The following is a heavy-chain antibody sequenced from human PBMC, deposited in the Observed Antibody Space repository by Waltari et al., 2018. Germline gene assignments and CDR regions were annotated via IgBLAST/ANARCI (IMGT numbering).Heavy chain of an antibody. D-gene: IGHD1-1*01. Sequence: QVQLQQWGAGLLKPSETLSLTCAVYGGSFSGYYWSWIRQPPGTGLEWLGEINHSGSTNYNPSLKSRVTISVDTSKNQFSLKLSSVTAADTAVYYCAGDPLSDWNDGNYYYYGMDVWGQGTTVTVSS. CDR1: GGSFSGYY. V-gene: IGHV4-34*01. CDR2: INHSGST. CDR3: AGDPLSDWNDGNYYYYGMDV. J-gene: IGHJ6*02.